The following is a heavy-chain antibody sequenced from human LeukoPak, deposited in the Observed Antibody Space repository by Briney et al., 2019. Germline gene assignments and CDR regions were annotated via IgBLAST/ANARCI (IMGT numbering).Heavy chain of an antibody. Sequence: GGSLRLSCGASGFTLSSNWMTWVRQAPGRGLEWVASINQDGSVKYYVDSVKGRFAISRDNARNSLSLQMNSLGVEDTAVYFCARWGQTSGYYYVDNWGQGTLVTVSS. D-gene: IGHD5-12*01. CDR2: INQDGSVK. CDR3: ARWGQTSGYYYVDN. J-gene: IGHJ4*02. V-gene: IGHV3-7*01. CDR1: GFTLSSNW.